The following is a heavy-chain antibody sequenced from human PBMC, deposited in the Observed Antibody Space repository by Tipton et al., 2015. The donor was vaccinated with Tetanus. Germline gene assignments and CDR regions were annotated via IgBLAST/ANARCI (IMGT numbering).Heavy chain of an antibody. V-gene: IGHV4-39*01. CDR3: ARTSIPAADYCFDY. Sequence: TLSLTCIVSGGSINSSHHFWAWVRQPPGKGLEWIGSIYYSGSTYYNPSLKSRVTISVDTSKNQFSLKLSSVTAADTAVYYCARTSIPAADYCFDYWGQGTLVTVSS. D-gene: IGHD2-2*01. CDR2: IYYSGST. CDR1: GGSINSSHHF. J-gene: IGHJ4*02.